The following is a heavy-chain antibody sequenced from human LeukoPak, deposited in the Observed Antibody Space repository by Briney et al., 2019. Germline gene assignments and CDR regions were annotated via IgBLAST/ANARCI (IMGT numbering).Heavy chain of an antibody. CDR3: AREGSRGFKSDVAMLWGDRNYYYLDV. D-gene: IGHD2-2*01. V-gene: IGHV6-1*01. CDR1: GDSVSSDSAA. Sequence: SQTLSLTCAISGDSVSSDSAAWNWIRQSPSRGLEWLGRTFYRSKWYNDYALSVKGRITINPDTSKNQFSLQLNSVTPEDTAVYYCAREGSRGFKSDVAMLWGDRNYYYLDVWGKGTTVTVSS. J-gene: IGHJ6*03. CDR2: TFYRSKWYN.